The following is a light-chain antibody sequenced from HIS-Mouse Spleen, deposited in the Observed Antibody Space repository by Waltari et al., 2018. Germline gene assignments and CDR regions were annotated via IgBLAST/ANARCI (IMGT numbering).Light chain of an antibody. CDR1: SSHVGSYNL. J-gene: IGLJ1*01. V-gene: IGLV2-23*01. Sequence: QSALTQPASGSGSPGQSITISCTGTSSHVGSYNLVSWYQQHPGKAPKLMIYEGSKRPSGVSNRFSGSKSGNTASLTISGLQAEDEADYYCCSYAGSSTYVFGTGTKVTVL. CDR2: EGS. CDR3: CSYAGSSTYV.